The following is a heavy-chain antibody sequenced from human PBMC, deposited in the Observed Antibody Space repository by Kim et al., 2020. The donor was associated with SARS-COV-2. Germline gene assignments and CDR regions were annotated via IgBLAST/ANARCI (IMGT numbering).Heavy chain of an antibody. J-gene: IGHJ3*02. CDR3: ARDSGGFHKSDAFDI. V-gene: IGHV3-7*01. CDR1: GFTFSNHW. CDR2: IKQTGSDQ. D-gene: IGHD3-10*01. Sequence: GGSLRLSCAASGFTFSNHWMTWVRQAPGKGLEWVANIKQTGSDQYYVDSVKGRFTISRDNAKNSLYLQMNSLRAEDTAVYFCARDSGGFHKSDAFDIWGQGTMVTVSS.